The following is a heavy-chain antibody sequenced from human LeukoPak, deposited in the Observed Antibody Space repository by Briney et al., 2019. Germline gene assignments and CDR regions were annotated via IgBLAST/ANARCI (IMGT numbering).Heavy chain of an antibody. V-gene: IGHV3-74*01. Sequence: GGSLRLSCAASGNYWMHWVRQAPGKGLVWVSHINSDGSWTSYADSVKGRFTISRDNSKNTLYLQMNSLRAEDTAVYYCARERDSYAIDYWGQGTLVTVSS. CDR1: GNYW. CDR3: ARERDSYAIDY. D-gene: IGHD5-18*01. J-gene: IGHJ4*02. CDR2: INSDGSWT.